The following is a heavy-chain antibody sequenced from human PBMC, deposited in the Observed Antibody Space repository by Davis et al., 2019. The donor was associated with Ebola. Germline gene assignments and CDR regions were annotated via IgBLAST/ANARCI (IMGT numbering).Heavy chain of an antibody. J-gene: IGHJ6*02. CDR1: GGTFSSYA. D-gene: IGHD2/OR15-2a*01. CDR3: ARDSKVVLLLRFYGMDV. V-gene: IGHV1-69*04. CDR2: IIPILGIA. Sequence: AASVKVSCKASGGTFSSYAISWVRQAPGQGLEWMGRIIPILGIANYAQKFQGRVTITADKSTSTAYMELSSLRSEDTAVYYCARDSKVVLLLRFYGMDVWGQGTTVTVSS.